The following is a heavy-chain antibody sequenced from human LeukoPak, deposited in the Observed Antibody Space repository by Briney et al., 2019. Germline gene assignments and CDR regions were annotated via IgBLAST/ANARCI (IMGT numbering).Heavy chain of an antibody. CDR1: GGSFSGYY. CDR3: ATRYTTMALIDY. V-gene: IGHV4-34*01. CDR2: INHSGST. Sequence: SETLSLTCAVYGGSFSGYYWSWIRQPPGKGLEWIGEINHSGSTNYNPSLKSRVTISVDTSKNQFSLKLSSVTAADTAVYYCATRYTTMALIDYRGQGTLVTVSS. J-gene: IGHJ4*02. D-gene: IGHD3-10*01.